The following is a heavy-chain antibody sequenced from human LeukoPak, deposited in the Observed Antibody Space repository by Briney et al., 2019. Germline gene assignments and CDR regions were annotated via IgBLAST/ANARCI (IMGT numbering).Heavy chain of an antibody. CDR2: INPSGGGT. J-gene: IGHJ4*02. CDR1: GYTFTNYF. V-gene: IGHV1-46*01. D-gene: IGHD2/OR15-2a*01. Sequence: GASVKVSCKASGYTFTNYFMHWVRQAPGQGLEWMGVINPSGGGTTYAQRFQGRVTMTRDTSTSTVHMVLSSLRSEDTAVYYCARGQNKCLGHWGQGTLVTVSS. CDR3: ARGQNKCLGH.